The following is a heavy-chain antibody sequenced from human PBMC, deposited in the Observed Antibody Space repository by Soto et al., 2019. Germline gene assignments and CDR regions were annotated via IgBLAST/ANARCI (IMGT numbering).Heavy chain of an antibody. Sequence: GGSLRLSCAASGFTFDDYAMHWVRQAPGKGLEWVSGISWNSGSIGYADSVKGRFTISRGNAKNSLYLQMNGLRAEDTALYYCAKCRFSAGEMDVWGKGTTDTVSS. CDR3: AKCRFSAGEMDV. J-gene: IGHJ6*04. V-gene: IGHV3-9*01. CDR2: ISWNSGSI. CDR1: GFTFDDYA. D-gene: IGHD3-3*01.